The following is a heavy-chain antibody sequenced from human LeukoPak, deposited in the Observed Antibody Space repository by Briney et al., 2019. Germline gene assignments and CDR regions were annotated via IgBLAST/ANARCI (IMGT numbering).Heavy chain of an antibody. J-gene: IGHJ4*02. D-gene: IGHD2-8*02. V-gene: IGHV3-7*03. CDR2: IKEDGSET. CDR3: ARDGGWWRFDF. CDR1: GLNFNSRW. Sequence: GGSLRLSCVASGLNFNSRWMDWVRRAPGQGLEWVASIKEDGSETHYVDSVRGRFTISRDNDKNSLYLQMNNLRAEDTAMYYCARDGGWWRFDFWGQGALVTVSS.